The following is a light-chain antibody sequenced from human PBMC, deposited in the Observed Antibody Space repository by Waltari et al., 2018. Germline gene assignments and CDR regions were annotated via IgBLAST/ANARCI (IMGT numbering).Light chain of an antibody. Sequence: DIQMTQSPSNLSASVGDSVTTTCRASQSVNNYLAWYQQRPGKAPRLLIYKSSSLEVGVPPKFSGSGSGTEFTLTITSLQPDDFATYYCQQYYNYLYTFGQGTKLEI. CDR3: QQYYNYLYT. V-gene: IGKV1-5*03. CDR1: QSVNNY. CDR2: KSS. J-gene: IGKJ2*01.